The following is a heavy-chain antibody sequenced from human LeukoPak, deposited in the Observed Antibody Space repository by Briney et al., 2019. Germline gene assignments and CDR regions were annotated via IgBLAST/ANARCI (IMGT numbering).Heavy chain of an antibody. CDR2: ISGSGGNT. CDR3: ARIRGASGWYYFDY. V-gene: IGHV3-23*01. J-gene: IGHJ4*02. D-gene: IGHD6-19*01. CDR1: GFTFSSYA. Sequence: GGSLRLSCAASGFTFSSYAMSCVRQAPGKGLEWVSSISGSGGNTFYADSVKGRFTISRDNSKNTLYLQMNSLRAEDTAVYYCARIRGASGWYYFDYWGQGTLVTVSS.